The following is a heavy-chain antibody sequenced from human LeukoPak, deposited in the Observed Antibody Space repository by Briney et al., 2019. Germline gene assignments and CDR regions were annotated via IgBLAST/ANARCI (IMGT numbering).Heavy chain of an antibody. Sequence: SVKVSCKASGYTFTGYYMHWVRQAPGQGLEWMGRIIPILGIANYAQKFQGRVTITADKSTSTAYMELSSLRSEDTAVYYCARAAPCSSTSCPFDYWGQGTLVTVSS. CDR3: ARAAPCSSTSCPFDY. J-gene: IGHJ4*02. CDR2: IIPILGIA. D-gene: IGHD2-2*01. V-gene: IGHV1-69*04. CDR1: GYTFTGYY.